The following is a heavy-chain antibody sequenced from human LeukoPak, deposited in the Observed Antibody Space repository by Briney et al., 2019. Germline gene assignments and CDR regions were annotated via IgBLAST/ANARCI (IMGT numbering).Heavy chain of an antibody. J-gene: IGHJ4*02. CDR2: INPSGGST. CDR3: ARDSVHPSSLHYYFDY. V-gene: IGHV1-46*01. D-gene: IGHD6-6*01. Sequence: ASVKVSCKASGYTFTSYYMHWVRQAPGQGLEWMGIINPSGGSTSYAQKFQGRVTMTRDMSTSTVYMELSSLRSEDTAVYYCARDSVHPSSLHYYFDYWGQGTLVTVSS. CDR1: GYTFTSYY.